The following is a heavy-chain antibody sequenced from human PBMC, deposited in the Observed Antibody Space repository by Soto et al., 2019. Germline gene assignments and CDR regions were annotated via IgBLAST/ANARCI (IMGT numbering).Heavy chain of an antibody. CDR1: GYTFTRYT. Sequence: ASVKVSCKASGYTFTRYTMNWVRQAPGQRLESMGWINPDNGNTKYSQKFQDRVIITRDTSASTAYMDLSSLRSEDTAVYYCARGIATGQLDPWGQGTLVTVSS. V-gene: IGHV1-3*01. D-gene: IGHD2-15*01. J-gene: IGHJ5*02. CDR3: ARGIATGQLDP. CDR2: INPDNGNT.